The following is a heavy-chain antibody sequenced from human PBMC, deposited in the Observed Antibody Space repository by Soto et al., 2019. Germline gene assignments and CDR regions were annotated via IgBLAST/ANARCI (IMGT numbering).Heavy chain of an antibody. CDR2: IYHSGST. V-gene: IGHV4-38-2*01. CDR3: ASSLERLWNALDY. Sequence: SETLSLTCAVSGYSISSGYYWGWIRQPPGKGLEWIGSIYHSGSTYYNPSLKSRVTISVDTSKNQFSLKLSSVTAADTAVYYCASSLERLWNALDYWGQGTLVTVSS. J-gene: IGHJ4*02. D-gene: IGHD1-1*01. CDR1: GYSISSGYY.